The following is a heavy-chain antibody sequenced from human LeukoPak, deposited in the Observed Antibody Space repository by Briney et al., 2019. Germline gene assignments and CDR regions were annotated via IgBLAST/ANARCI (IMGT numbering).Heavy chain of an antibody. D-gene: IGHD3-10*01. J-gene: IGHJ4*02. Sequence: GGSLRLCCAASGFTFSSYGMHWVRQAPGKGLEWVAVISYDGSNKYYADSVKGRFTISRDNSKNTLYLQMNSLRAEDTAVYYCAKVGFSGGIFDYWGQGTLVTVSS. V-gene: IGHV3-30*18. CDR3: AKVGFSGGIFDY. CDR1: GFTFSSYG. CDR2: ISYDGSNK.